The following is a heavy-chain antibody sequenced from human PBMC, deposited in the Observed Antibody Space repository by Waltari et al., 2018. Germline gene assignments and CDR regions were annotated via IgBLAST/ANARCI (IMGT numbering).Heavy chain of an antibody. V-gene: IGHV3-7*04. CDR1: GFTFRSSG. D-gene: IGHD2-21*01. Sequence: EVRLVESGGGLVQPVGSLRLSFSASGFTFRSSGMGWVHQAPGKGLEWVASIKEDGSERYYVDSAKGRSTISRDNAKTSLFLQMNSLRVEDTAVYYCARGPYWGQGTTVTVSS. J-gene: IGHJ6*02. CDR2: IKEDGSER. CDR3: ARGPY.